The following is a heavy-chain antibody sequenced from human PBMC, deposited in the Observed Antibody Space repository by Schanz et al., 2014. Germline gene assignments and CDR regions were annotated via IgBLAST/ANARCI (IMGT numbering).Heavy chain of an antibody. CDR3: ARVRGAYTISWYLN. CDR1: GFTFSSYA. Sequence: EVQLLESGGGLVQPGGSLRLSCAASGFTFSSYAMSWVRQAPGKGLVWVSRTSNDGSFTTFADSVKGRFTISRHNSKNALYLQMNSLRAEDTAVYYCARVRGAYTISWYLNWGQGTLVTVSS. V-gene: IGHV3-23*01. J-gene: IGHJ4*02. CDR2: TSNDGSFT. D-gene: IGHD6-13*01.